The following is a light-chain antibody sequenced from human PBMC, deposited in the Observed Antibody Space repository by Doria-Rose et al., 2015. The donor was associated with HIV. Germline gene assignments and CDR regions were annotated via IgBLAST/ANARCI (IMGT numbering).Light chain of an antibody. CDR3: QKYNSAPRT. CDR2: ATS. J-gene: IGKJ1*01. CDR1: QDIGNH. V-gene: IGKV1-27*01. Sequence: DIQVTQSPSSLCASVGDRVTINCRASQDIGNHLAWYQQKPGKVPELLIYATSTLHSGVPSRFGGSGSGTNFTLTITSLQPEDVATYYCQKYNSAPRTFGPGTTVEIK.